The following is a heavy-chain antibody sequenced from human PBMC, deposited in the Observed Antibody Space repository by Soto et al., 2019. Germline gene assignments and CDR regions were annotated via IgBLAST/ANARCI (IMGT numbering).Heavy chain of an antibody. J-gene: IGHJ4*02. CDR2: ISSFSTYV. CDR1: GFTFSSYS. Sequence: EVQLVESGGGLVKPGGSLRLSCAVSGFTFSSYSMKWVRQAPGKGLEWVSSISSFSTYVHYADSVKGRFTISRDNAKSSLYPPMNRLRGEETAVYYFGRVRRGRVFEYWGQGTLVTVSS. V-gene: IGHV3-21*01. D-gene: IGHD3-3*01. CDR3: GRVRRGRVFEY.